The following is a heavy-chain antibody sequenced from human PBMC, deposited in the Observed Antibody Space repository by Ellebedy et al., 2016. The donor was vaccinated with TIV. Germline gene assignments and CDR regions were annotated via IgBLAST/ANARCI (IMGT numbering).Heavy chain of an antibody. CDR1: GFTFSNSA. V-gene: IGHV3-66*01. CDR3: ARRASYGDYAVQVNPWFDP. J-gene: IGHJ5*02. D-gene: IGHD4-17*01. Sequence: GESLKISCAASGFTFSNSAMNWVRQAPGKGLEWVSVLYPDAKTNYTDSVNGRFIVSRDSSKNTLYLQMNSLTAEDTAVYYCARRASYGDYAVQVNPWFDPWGQGTLVTVSS. CDR2: LYPDAKT.